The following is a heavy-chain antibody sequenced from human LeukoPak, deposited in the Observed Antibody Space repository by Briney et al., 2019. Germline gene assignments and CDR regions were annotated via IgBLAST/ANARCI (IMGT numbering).Heavy chain of an antibody. CDR1: GGSISSGGYY. Sequence: KTSETLSLTYTVSGGSISSGGYYWSWIRQHPGKGLEWIGYIYYSGSTYYNPSLKSRVTISVDTSKNQFSLKLSSVTAADTAVYYCARDCYYGMDVWGQGTTVTVS. CDR3: ARDCYYGMDV. CDR2: IYYSGST. V-gene: IGHV4-31*03. J-gene: IGHJ6*02.